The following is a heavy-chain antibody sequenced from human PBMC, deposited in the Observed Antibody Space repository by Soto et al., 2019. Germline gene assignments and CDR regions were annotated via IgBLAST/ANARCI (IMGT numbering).Heavy chain of an antibody. CDR3: PNRRRVQYFFNS. CDR2: IYHSGST. J-gene: IGHJ4*02. D-gene: IGHD3-10*01. Sequence: PSETLSLTCTVSGGSLTSGGYYWSWIRQHPGKGLEWIGYIYHSGSTYYNPSLKSRDTISVDTSKNQFSLKLSSVTAADTAVYYCPNRRRVQYFFNSGGQGTLVTVSS. CDR1: GGSLTSGGYY. V-gene: IGHV4-31*03.